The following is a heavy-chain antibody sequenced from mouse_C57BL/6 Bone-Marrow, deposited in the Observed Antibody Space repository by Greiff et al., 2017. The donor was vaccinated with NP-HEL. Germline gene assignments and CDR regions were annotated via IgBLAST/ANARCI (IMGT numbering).Heavy chain of an antibody. CDR2: ISSGGDYI. V-gene: IGHV5-9-1*02. J-gene: IGHJ3*01. CDR1: GFTFSSYA. CDR3: TRDRPSSPFAY. Sequence: EVKVVESGEGLVKPGGSLKLSCAASGFTFSSYAMSWVRQTPEQRLEWVAYISSGGDYIYYADTVKGRFTSSRDNTRNTLYLQMSSLKSEDTAMYYCTRDRPSSPFAYWGQGTLVTVSA. D-gene: IGHD3-1*01.